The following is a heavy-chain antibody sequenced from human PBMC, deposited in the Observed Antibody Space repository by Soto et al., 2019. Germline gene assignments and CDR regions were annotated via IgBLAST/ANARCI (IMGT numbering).Heavy chain of an antibody. CDR3: ARGMTPDYFDF. Sequence: QVQLVQSGPEVKKPGASVKVSCKTSGYTFANYGISWVRQAPGRGLEWMGWTNTYNGNTKYAQDLQGRVTMTADTSTNTAYLDLRSLRSDDTAVFFCARGMTPDYFDFWGQGTLVTVSS. CDR1: GYTFANYG. CDR2: TNTYNGNT. V-gene: IGHV1-18*04. J-gene: IGHJ4*02.